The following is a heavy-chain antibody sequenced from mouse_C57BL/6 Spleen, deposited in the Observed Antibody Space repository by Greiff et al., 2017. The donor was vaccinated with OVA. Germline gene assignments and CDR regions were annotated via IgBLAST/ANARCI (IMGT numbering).Heavy chain of an antibody. V-gene: IGHV1-26*01. J-gene: IGHJ2*01. CDR1: GYTFTDYY. Sequence: EVQLQQSGPELVKPGASVKISCKASGYTFTDYYMNWVKQSHGKSLEWIGDINPNNGGTSYNQKFKGKATLTVDKSSSTAYMELRSLTSEDSAVYYCASQTLDYWGQGTTLTVSS. CDR3: ASQTLDY. CDR2: INPNNGGT.